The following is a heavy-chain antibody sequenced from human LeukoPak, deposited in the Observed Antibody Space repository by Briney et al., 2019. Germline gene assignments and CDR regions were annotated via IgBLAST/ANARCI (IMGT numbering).Heavy chain of an antibody. Sequence: SETLSLTCAVYGGSFSGYYWSWIRQPPGKGLEWIGEINHSGSTNYNPSLKSRVTVSVDTSKNQFSLKLSSVTAADTAVYYCARGRRIVVVPAAGRWYFDLWGRGTLVTVSS. CDR2: INHSGST. D-gene: IGHD2-2*01. CDR3: ARGRRIVVVPAAGRWYFDL. V-gene: IGHV4-34*01. J-gene: IGHJ2*01. CDR1: GGSFSGYY.